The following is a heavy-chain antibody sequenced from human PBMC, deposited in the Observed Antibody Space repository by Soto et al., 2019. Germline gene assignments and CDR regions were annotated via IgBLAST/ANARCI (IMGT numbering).Heavy chain of an antibody. J-gene: IGHJ4*02. D-gene: IGHD5-18*01. CDR2: IYYSGST. V-gene: IGHV4-31*03. CDR1: GGSISSGGYY. Sequence: SETLSLTCTVSGGSISSGGYYWRWIRQHPGKGLEWIGYIYYSGSTYYNPSLKSRVTISVDTSKNQFSLKLSSVTAADTAVYYCAREENTAMAHHPFDYWGQGTLVTVSS. CDR3: AREENTAMAHHPFDY.